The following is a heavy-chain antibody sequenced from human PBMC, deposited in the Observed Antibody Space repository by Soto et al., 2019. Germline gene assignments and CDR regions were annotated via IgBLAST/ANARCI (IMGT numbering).Heavy chain of an antibody. CDR1: GGSISSSSYY. CDR2: IYYSGST. D-gene: IGHD2-21*02. Sequence: PSETLSLTCTVSGGSISSSSYYWGWIRQPPGKGLEWIGSIYYSGSTYYNPSLKSRVTISVDTSKDQFSLKLSSVTAADTAVYYCARRGDSLPFDYWGQGTLVTV. J-gene: IGHJ4*02. V-gene: IGHV4-39*01. CDR3: ARRGDSLPFDY.